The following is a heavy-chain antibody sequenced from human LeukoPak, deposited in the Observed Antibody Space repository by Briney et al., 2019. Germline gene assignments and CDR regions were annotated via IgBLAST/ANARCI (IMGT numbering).Heavy chain of an antibody. J-gene: IGHJ4*02. CDR3: ARVHCSSGSCYHVGDY. CDR2: INPSDATI. D-gene: IGHD2-15*01. CDR1: GYTFSSYF. V-gene: IGHV1-46*01. Sequence: ASVKVSCKASGYTFSSYFIQWVRQAPGQGLEWVGIINPSDATISYAQRFRGRVTVTRDTSTSTVYIELSSLRFDDTAVYYCARVHCSSGSCYHVGDYWGQGTLVTVSS.